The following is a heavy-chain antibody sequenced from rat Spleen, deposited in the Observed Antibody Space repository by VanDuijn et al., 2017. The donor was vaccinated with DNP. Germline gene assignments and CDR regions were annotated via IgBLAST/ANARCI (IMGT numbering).Heavy chain of an antibody. D-gene: IGHD1-5*01. CDR1: GYSITSNY. CDR3: ARWNIGTSTLDY. Sequence: EVQLQESGPGLVKPSQSLSLTCSVTGYSITSNYWGWIRKFPGNKLEWMGYINSADSTNYNPSLRSRISITRDSSKNQFFLQLSSVTTEDTATYYCARWNIGTSTLDYWGQGVMVTVSS. CDR2: INSADST. V-gene: IGHV3-3*01. J-gene: IGHJ2*01.